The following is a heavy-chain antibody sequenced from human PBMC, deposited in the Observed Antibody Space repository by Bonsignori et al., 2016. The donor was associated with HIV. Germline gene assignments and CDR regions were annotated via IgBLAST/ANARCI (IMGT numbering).Heavy chain of an antibody. CDR3: ARVSPPRAVVGVRHDAFDI. D-gene: IGHD6-19*01. CDR1: GYTFTSYY. V-gene: IGHV1-46*01. CDR2: INPSAGST. Sequence: ASVKVSCKASGYTFTSYYMHWVRQAPGQGLEWMGIINPSAGSTTYAQKFQGRVTMTSDASTSTVYMELSSLRSEDTAVYYCARVSPPRAVVGVRHDAFDIWGQGTMVTVSS. J-gene: IGHJ3*02.